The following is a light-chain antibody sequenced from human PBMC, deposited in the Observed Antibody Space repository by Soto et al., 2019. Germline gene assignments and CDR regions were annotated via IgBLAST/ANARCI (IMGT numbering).Light chain of an antibody. V-gene: IGKV3-20*01. Sequence: DTVLTQSPGTLSLSPGERVTFSCRASQSVSSGYLAWYQQKPGQAPRLLIYDASTRATGIPDRFSGSGSGTDFSLAISRLDPEDFAVYYCQQYDTSPYTFGQGTKLEMK. J-gene: IGKJ2*01. CDR1: QSVSSGY. CDR3: QQYDTSPYT. CDR2: DAS.